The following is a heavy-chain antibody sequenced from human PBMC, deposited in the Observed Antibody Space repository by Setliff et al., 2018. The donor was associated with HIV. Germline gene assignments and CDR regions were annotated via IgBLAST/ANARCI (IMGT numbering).Heavy chain of an antibody. CDR1: GYSFTNYW. CDR2: IYPGGSET. CDR3: ARRPYYDVRIDP. J-gene: IGHJ5*02. Sequence: PGESLTLSCKASGYSFTNYWIGWVRQMPAKRPEWMGIIYPGGSETVYSPSFQGHITISVDISISTVYLQWTSLQASDSAMYYCARRPYYDVRIDPWGQGTLVTVSS. V-gene: IGHV5-51*01. D-gene: IGHD1-26*01.